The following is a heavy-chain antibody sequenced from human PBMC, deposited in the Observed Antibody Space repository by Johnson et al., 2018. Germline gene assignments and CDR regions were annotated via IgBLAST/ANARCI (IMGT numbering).Heavy chain of an antibody. V-gene: IGHV1-69*01. CDR2: IIPVFGTA. J-gene: IGHJ6*02. CDR1: GGTSSNYE. Sequence: VQLLESGPEVKKPGSSVKVSCKASGGTSSNYEISWVRQAPGQGLEWMGGIIPVFGTANYAQKFQGRVTITADESTSTAYMELSSLRSEGTAVYYCATELGYDYFMDGWGQGTTVTVSS. CDR3: ATELGYDYFMDG. D-gene: IGHD3-3*02.